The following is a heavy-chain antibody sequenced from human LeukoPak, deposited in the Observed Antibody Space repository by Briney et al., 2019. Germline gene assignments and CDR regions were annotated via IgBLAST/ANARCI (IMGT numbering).Heavy chain of an antibody. CDR2: ISGSGGST. J-gene: IGHJ4*02. CDR3: AIPEYYGSGVYNY. CDR1: GFTFSSYA. D-gene: IGHD3-10*01. V-gene: IGHV3-23*01. Sequence: GGSLRLSCAASGFTFSSYAMSWVRQAPGKGLEWVSAISGSGGSTYYADSVKGRFTISRDNSKNTLYLQMNSQRAEDTAVYYCAIPEYYGSGVYNYWGQGTLVTVSS.